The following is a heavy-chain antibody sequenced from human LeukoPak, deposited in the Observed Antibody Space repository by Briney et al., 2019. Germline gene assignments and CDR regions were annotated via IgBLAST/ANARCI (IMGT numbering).Heavy chain of an antibody. V-gene: IGHV3-23*01. CDR3: AKSYDYGDTLIDY. D-gene: IGHD4-17*01. CDR2: ISGSGGST. J-gene: IGHJ4*02. CDR1: GFTFSSYA. Sequence: PGGSLRLSCAASGFTFSSYAMSWVRQAPGKGLEWVSAISGSGGSTYYADSVKGRFTVSRDNSKNTLYLQMNSLRAEDTAVYYCAKSYDYGDTLIDYWGQGTLVTVSS.